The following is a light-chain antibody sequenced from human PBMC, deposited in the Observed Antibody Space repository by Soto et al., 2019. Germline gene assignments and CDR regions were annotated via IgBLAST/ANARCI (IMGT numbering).Light chain of an antibody. CDR1: XXXXXPGFD. Sequence: QSVLXQPPXVSGAXXXXXXXXXXGXXXXXXPGFDVHWYQQFPGTAPKLLIYGTTSRPSGVPDRFSGSQSGTSASLAITGLQAGDEADYYCQSYDTSLSGAWVFGGGTKLTVL. CDR2: GTT. V-gene: IGLV1-40*01. J-gene: IGLJ3*02. CDR3: QSYDTSLSGAWV.